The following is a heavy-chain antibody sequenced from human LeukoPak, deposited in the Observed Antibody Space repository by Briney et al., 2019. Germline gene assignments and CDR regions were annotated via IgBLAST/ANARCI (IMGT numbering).Heavy chain of an antibody. CDR1: GYTFNELS. V-gene: IGHV1-24*01. CDR2: FDPEKGET. CDR3: ATLVYYYMDV. Sequence: ASVKVSCKVSGYTFNELSMHWVRQAPGKGLEWMGGFDPEKGETIYAQKFQGRVTMTEDTSTDTAYMELSSLTYEDTAVYYCATLVYYYMDVWGKGTTVTVSS. J-gene: IGHJ6*03.